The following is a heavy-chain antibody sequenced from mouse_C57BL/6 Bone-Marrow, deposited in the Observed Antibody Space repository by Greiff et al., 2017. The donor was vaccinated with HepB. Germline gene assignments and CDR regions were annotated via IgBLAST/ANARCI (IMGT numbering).Heavy chain of an antibody. J-gene: IGHJ2*01. Sequence: QVHVKQSGAELARPGASVKLSCKASGYTFTSYGISWVKQRTGQGLEWIGEIYPRSGNTYYNEKFKGKATLTADKSSSTAYMELRSLTSEDSAVYFCAKYTNYWDYWGQGTTLTVSS. CDR1: GYTFTSYG. CDR3: AKYTNYWDY. CDR2: IYPRSGNT. V-gene: IGHV1-81*01. D-gene: IGHD2-10*02.